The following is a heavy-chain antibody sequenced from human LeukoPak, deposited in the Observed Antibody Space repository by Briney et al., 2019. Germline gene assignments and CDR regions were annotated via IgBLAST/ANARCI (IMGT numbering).Heavy chain of an antibody. CDR2: IDPNSGDT. D-gene: IGHD2-8*02. V-gene: IGHV1-2*02. J-gene: IGHJ4*02. CDR3: ARDAPAWSRDY. Sequence: ASVKVSCKASGYTFTDYYMHWVRQAPGQGLEWMGWIDPNSGDTNYAQKFQGRVTMTRDTSISTAYMELSRLRSDDTAVFYCARDAPAWSRDYWGQGTLVTVSS. CDR1: GYTFTDYY.